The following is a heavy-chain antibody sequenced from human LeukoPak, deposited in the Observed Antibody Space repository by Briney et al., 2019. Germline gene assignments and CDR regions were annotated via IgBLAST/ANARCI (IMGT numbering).Heavy chain of an antibody. J-gene: IGHJ4*02. D-gene: IGHD5-24*01. V-gene: IGHV3-23*01. Sequence: GGSLRLSCAASGFTFSSYAMSWVRQTPGKGLEWVSTIGGSVDYTYYADSVKGQFTISRDNFRNTLFLYINSLRVDDTALYYCTKDQTGDGYNSIWGRGTLVTVSS. CDR1: GFTFSSYA. CDR2: IGGSVDYT. CDR3: TKDQTGDGYNSI.